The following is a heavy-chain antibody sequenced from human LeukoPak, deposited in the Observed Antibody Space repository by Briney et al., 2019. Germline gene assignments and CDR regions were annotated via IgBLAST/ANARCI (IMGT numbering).Heavy chain of an antibody. D-gene: IGHD2-21*02. V-gene: IGHV3-7*04. CDR1: GFTFSSYW. J-gene: IGHJ2*01. CDR2: IKQDGSEK. CDR3: ARNRTFMVTNNWNFDR. Sequence: PGGSLRLSCAASGFTFSSYWMSWVRQAPGKGLEWVANIKQDGSEKYYVDSVKGRFTISRDNAKNSLYLQMNSLRAEDTAVYYCARNRTFMVTNNWNFDRWGRGTLVTVSS.